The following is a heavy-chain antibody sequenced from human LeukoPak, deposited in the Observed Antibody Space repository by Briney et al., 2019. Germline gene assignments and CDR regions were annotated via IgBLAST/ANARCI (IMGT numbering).Heavy chain of an antibody. D-gene: IGHD6-13*01. V-gene: IGHV1-2*02. CDR2: INPNSGGT. J-gene: IGHJ4*02. Sequence: ASVKVSCKASGYTFTGYYMHWMRQAPGQGLEWMGWINPNSGGTNYAQKFQGRVTMTRDTSISTAYMELSRLRSDDTAVYYCARGLSSSWYSGYYFDYWGQGTLVTVSS. CDR3: ARGLSSSWYSGYYFDY. CDR1: GYTFTGYY.